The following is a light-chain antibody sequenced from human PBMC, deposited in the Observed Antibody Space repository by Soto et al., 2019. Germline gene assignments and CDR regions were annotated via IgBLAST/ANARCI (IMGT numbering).Light chain of an antibody. CDR2: GAS. CDR1: QSVNSN. CDR3: QQYNNWWT. V-gene: IGKV3-15*01. Sequence: EIVMTQSPATLSVSPGERATLSCRASQSVNSNLAWYQQKPGQAPRLLISGASTRATGIPARFSGSGSEKEFTLTISSLQSEDFAFYYCQQYNNWWTFGQGTKVEMK. J-gene: IGKJ1*01.